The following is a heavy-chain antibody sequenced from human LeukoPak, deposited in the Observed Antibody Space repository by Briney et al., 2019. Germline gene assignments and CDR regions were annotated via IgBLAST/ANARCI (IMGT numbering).Heavy chain of an antibody. CDR3: AKTGPHWYFEF. CDR2: IYPGDSDI. Sequence: GESLKISCKGSGYMFTNYWIGWVRQMAGKGLEWMGIIYPGDSDIRYSPSFQGQVTISVDKSISTTYLQWNSLKSSDTAMYYCAKTGPHWYFEFWGRGTLVTVSS. CDR1: GYMFTNYW. V-gene: IGHV5-51*01. J-gene: IGHJ2*01.